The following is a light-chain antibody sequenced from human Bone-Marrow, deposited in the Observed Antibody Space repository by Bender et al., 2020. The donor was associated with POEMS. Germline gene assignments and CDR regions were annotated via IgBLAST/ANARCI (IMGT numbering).Light chain of an antibody. CDR1: SASIGTNY. CDR2: KVD. V-gene: IGLV1-47*01. Sequence: QSMLTQPPSASGTPGQRVPISCSGSSASIGTNYVYWYRQFPRTAPNLLIYKVDQRPSGVPDRFSGSRSGTSASLAINGLRSEDEATYYCASWDDRLAIWVFGGGTNLTVL. CDR3: ASWDDRLAIWV. J-gene: IGLJ3*02.